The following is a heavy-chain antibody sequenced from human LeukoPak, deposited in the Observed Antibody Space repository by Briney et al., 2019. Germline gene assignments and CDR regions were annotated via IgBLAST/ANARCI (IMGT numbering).Heavy chain of an antibody. CDR3: ARDMYSSSWYGGYYFDY. Sequence: GGSLRLSCAASGFTFSSYAMHWVRQAPGKGLEYVSAISSNGGSTYYANSVKGRFTISRDNSKNTLYLQMGSLRAEDMAVYYCARDMYSSSWYGGYYFDYWGQGTLVTVSS. CDR1: GFTFSSYA. V-gene: IGHV3-64*01. CDR2: ISSNGGST. J-gene: IGHJ4*02. D-gene: IGHD6-13*01.